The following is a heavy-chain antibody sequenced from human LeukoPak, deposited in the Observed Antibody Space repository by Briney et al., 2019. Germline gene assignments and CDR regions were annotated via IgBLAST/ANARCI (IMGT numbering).Heavy chain of an antibody. V-gene: IGHV1-46*01. Sequence: ASVKVSCKASGGTFSSYAISWVRQAPGQGLEWMGIINPRGGSTGYARKFQGRITMTTDMSTRTVYMELSSLESEDTAVYYCARRDCVGDCYSNWFDPWGQGTLVTVSS. J-gene: IGHJ5*02. CDR2: INPRGGST. CDR3: ARRDCVGDCYSNWFDP. CDR1: GGTFSSYA. D-gene: IGHD2-21*02.